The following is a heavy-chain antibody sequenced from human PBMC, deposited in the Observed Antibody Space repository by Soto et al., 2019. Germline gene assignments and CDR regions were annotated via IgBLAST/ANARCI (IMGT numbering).Heavy chain of an antibody. Sequence: QVQLMESGGGVVQPGRSLRLSCAASGFTFSSYGMHWVRQAPGKGLEWVAVIWYDGSNKYYADSVKGRFTISRDNSKNTLYLQMNRLRAEDTAVYYCARRGGYDAFDIWGHGTTVSGSS. CDR3: ARRGGYDAFDI. CDR1: GFTFSSYG. CDR2: IWYDGSNK. J-gene: IGHJ3*02. V-gene: IGHV3-33*01. D-gene: IGHD3-16*01.